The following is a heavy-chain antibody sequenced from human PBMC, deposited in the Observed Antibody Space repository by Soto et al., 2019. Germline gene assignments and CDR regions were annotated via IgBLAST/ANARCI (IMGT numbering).Heavy chain of an antibody. Sequence: QVQLVESGGGVVQPGRSLRLSCAASGFTFTDHGMHWVRQVPEKGLEWVAVISHDGITKYYADSLKGRFTISRDNSNNTVFMQMNGLRAEDTAVYYCTKVREDTALSFESWGQGPLVTVSS. CDR3: TKVREDTALSFES. D-gene: IGHD5-18*01. J-gene: IGHJ4*02. V-gene: IGHV3-30*18. CDR1: GFTFTDHG. CDR2: ISHDGITK.